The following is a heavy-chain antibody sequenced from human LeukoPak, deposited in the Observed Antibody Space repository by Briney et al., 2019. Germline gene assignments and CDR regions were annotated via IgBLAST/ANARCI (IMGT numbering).Heavy chain of an antibody. Sequence: SETLSLTCAVSGGSISSGGYSWSWIRQPPGKGLEWIGYIYHSGSTYYNPSLKSRVTISVDRSKNQFSLKLSSVTAADTAVYYCARFVWLVRAFDIWGQGTMVTVSS. J-gene: IGHJ3*02. V-gene: IGHV4-30-2*01. CDR1: GGSISSGGYS. CDR2: IYHSGST. CDR3: ARFVWLVRAFDI. D-gene: IGHD6-19*01.